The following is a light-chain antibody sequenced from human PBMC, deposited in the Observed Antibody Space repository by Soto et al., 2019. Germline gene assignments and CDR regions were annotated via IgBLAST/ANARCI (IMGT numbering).Light chain of an antibody. CDR2: SNN. J-gene: IGLJ2*01. V-gene: IGLV1-44*01. CDR3: VAWDDGLNGYVV. CDR1: SSNIGSNT. Sequence: QSVLTQPPSASGTPGQRVTISCSGSSSNIGSNTVNWYQQLPGTAPKLVIYSNNQRPSGVPDRFSGSKSGTSASLAISGLQSEDEADYYCVAWDDGLNGYVVFGGGTKVTDL.